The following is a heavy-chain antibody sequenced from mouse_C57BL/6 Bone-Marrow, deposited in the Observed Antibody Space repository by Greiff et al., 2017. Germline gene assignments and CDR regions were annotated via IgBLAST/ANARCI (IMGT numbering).Heavy chain of an antibody. D-gene: IGHD2-3*01. CDR2: IWSGGST. J-gene: IGHJ3*01. CDR1: GFSLTSYG. CDR3: ASFYDGYCAWFAY. V-gene: IGHV2-2*01. Sequence: QVQLQQSGPGLVQPSQSLSITCTVSGFSLTSYGVHWVRQSPGKGLEWLGVIWSGGSTDYNAAFISRLSISKDNSKSQVFFKMNSLQADDTAIYYCASFYDGYCAWFAYWGQGTLVTVSA.